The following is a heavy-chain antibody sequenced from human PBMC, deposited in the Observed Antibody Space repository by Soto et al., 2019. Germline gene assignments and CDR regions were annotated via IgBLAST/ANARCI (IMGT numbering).Heavy chain of an antibody. Sequence: PGGSLRLSCAASGFTFSNAWMSWVRQAPGKGLEWVGRIKSKTDGGTTDYAAPVKGRFTISRDDSKNMLYLQMDSLKTEDTAVYYCTVTYDILTGYYRFDPRGQGTLVTVSS. CDR3: TVTYDILTGYYRFDP. D-gene: IGHD3-9*01. V-gene: IGHV3-15*01. CDR2: IKSKTDGGTT. J-gene: IGHJ5*02. CDR1: GFTFSNAW.